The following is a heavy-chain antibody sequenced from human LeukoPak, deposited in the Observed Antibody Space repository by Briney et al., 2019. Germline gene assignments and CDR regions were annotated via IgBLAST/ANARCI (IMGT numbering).Heavy chain of an antibody. D-gene: IGHD5-18*01. Sequence: SETLSLTCTVSGDSVSNSLYYWSWIRQPPGKGLEWIGHIYYNGGTNYNPSLKSRVTISIDTSTNQFSLRLNSMTAADTAVYYCARVLRAASWRSYDYWGQGSLVTVSS. J-gene: IGHJ4*02. V-gene: IGHV4-61*01. CDR2: IYYNGGT. CDR3: ARVLRAASWRSYDY. CDR1: GDSVSNSLYY.